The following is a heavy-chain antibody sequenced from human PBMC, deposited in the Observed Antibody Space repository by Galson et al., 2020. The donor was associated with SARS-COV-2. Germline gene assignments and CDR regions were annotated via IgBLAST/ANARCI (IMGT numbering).Heavy chain of an antibody. CDR2: VYHSGNT. CDR1: GYSISTAYK. V-gene: IGHV4-38-2*01. Sequence: SETLSLTCAISGYSISTAYKWGWIRQHPGKGLEWIGSVYHSGNTYYNPSHKSRVTISVDTSKNQFSLKLSSVTAADTALYYCARQAGRHYDFFDYWGQGTLVTVSS. CDR3: ARQAGRHYDFFDY. D-gene: IGHD3-3*01. J-gene: IGHJ4*02.